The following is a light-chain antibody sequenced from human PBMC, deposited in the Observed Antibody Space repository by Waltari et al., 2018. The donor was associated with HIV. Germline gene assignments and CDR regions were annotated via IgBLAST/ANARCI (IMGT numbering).Light chain of an antibody. J-gene: IGKJ3*01. V-gene: IGKV1-39*01. CDR1: QSIYNN. Sequence: QMTQSPPSLSASLGDRVTITCRASQSIYNNLRWYQQKPRQAPNLLIYAASSLQSGVPSRFSGSGSGTDFTLTISTLQPEDFATYYCQYSYGAPFPFGPGTKVDIK. CDR2: AAS. CDR3: QYSYGAPFP.